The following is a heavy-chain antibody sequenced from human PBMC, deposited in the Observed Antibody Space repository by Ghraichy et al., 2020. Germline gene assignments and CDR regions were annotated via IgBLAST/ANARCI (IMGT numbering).Heavy chain of an antibody. D-gene: IGHD5-24*01. CDR2: ISGSGGSP. CDR3: AKSGGDGYRYWYFDL. J-gene: IGHJ2*01. Sequence: GGSLRLSCAASGFTFSSYAMNWVRRAPGKGLEWVSGISGSGGSPYYRDSVKGRFTISRENSKNKLDLQMTSLRAEDTAVYYCAKSGGDGYRYWYFDLWGRGTLVAVSA. CDR1: GFTFSSYA. V-gene: IGHV3-23*01.